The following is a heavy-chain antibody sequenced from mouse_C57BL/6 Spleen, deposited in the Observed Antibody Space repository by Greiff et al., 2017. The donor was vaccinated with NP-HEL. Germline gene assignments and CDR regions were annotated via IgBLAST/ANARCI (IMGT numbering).Heavy chain of an antibody. CDR3: AEGYYDDEYYYAMDY. V-gene: IGHV5-17*01. D-gene: IGHD1-1*01. CDR2: ISSGSSTI. CDR1: GFTFSDYG. Sequence: EVQLVESGGGLVKPGGSLKLSCAASGFTFSDYGMHWVRQAPEKGLEWVAYISSGSSTIYYADTVKGRFTISRDNAKNTLFLQMTSLRSEDTAMYYLAEGYYDDEYYYAMDYWGQGTSVTVSS. J-gene: IGHJ4*01.